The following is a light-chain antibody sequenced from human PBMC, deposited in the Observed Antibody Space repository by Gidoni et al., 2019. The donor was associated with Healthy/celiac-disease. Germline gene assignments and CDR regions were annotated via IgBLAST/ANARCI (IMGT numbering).Light chain of an antibody. CDR1: QSLLHSNGYNY. V-gene: IGKV2-28*01. CDR3: MQALQTPYT. J-gene: IGKJ2*01. CDR2: LGS. Sequence: DIVMTQSPLSLPVTPGAPASISCRSSQSLLHSNGYNYLDWYLQKPGQSPQLLIYLGSNRDSGVPDRFSGSGSGTDFTLKISRVEAEDVGVYYCMQALQTPYTFGQGTKLEIK.